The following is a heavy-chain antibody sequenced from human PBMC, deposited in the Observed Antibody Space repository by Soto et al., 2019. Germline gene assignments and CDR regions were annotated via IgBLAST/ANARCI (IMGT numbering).Heavy chain of an antibody. J-gene: IGHJ6*02. CDR3: ARPGTIKGDYYYGMDV. CDR2: IYPGDADT. CDR1: GYSFTIYW. D-gene: IGHD5-12*01. V-gene: IGHV5-51*01. Sequence: PGESLKISCKGSGYSFTIYWIGWVRQMPGKGLEWMGIIYPGDADTKYSPSFQGQVTISADKSISTAYLQWSSLKASDTAMYYCARPGTIKGDYYYGMDVWGHGTPVTVSS.